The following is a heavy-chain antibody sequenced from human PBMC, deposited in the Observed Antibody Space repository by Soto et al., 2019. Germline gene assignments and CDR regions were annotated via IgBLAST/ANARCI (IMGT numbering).Heavy chain of an antibody. J-gene: IGHJ5*02. D-gene: IGHD3-22*01. V-gene: IGHV3-30-3*01. CDR2: ISYDGSNK. CDR1: GFTFSSYA. CDR3: ARENYDSSGYYYEVFHWFDP. Sequence: PGGSLRLSCAASGFTFSSYAMHWVRQAPGKGLEWVAVISYDGSNKYYADSVEGRFTISRDNSKNTLYLQMNSLRAEDTAVYYCARENYDSSGYYYEVFHWFDPWGQGTLVTVSS.